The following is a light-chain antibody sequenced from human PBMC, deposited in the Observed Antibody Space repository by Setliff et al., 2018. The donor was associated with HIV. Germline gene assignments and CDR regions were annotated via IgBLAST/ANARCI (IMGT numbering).Light chain of an antibody. CDR2: AND. J-gene: IGLJ1*01. Sequence: QSALAQPPSVSGAPGQRVTLSCTGSRSNIGSPYDVHWCQQLPGAAPKLLIYANDNRPSGVPDRFSGSRSGSSASLAIAGLQAEDEADYYCQSYDSILSGYVFGPGTKVTVL. CDR1: RSNIGSPYD. CDR3: QSYDSILSGYV. V-gene: IGLV1-40*01.